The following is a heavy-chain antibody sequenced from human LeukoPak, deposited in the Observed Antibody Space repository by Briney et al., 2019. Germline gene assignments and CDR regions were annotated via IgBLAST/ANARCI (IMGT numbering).Heavy chain of an antibody. Sequence: ASVKVSCKASGYTFTSYAIHWVRQAPGQRLEWMGWINAGNGNTKYSQKFQGRVTITADESTSTAYMELSSLRSEDTAVYYCARFGAYYDSSGYYSDYYYYGMDVWGQGTTVTVSS. CDR1: GYTFTSYA. D-gene: IGHD3-22*01. J-gene: IGHJ6*02. V-gene: IGHV1-3*01. CDR2: INAGNGNT. CDR3: ARFGAYYDSSGYYSDYYYYGMDV.